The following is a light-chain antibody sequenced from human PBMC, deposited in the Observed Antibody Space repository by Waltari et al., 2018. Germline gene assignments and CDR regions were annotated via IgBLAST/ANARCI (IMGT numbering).Light chain of an antibody. V-gene: IGLV2-14*01. Sequence: QSALTQPASVSGSPGQSITISCTGTSSDVGGYNYVSWYQQQPGKAPKLMIYEVNNRPSGVSNRFSGSKSGNTASLTISGLQAEDEADYYCSSYTSSSTVVFGGGTKLTVL. J-gene: IGLJ2*01. CDR2: EVN. CDR1: SSDVGGYNY. CDR3: SSYTSSSTVV.